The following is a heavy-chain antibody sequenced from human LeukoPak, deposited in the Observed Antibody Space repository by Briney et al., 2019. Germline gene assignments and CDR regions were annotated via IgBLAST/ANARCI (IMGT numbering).Heavy chain of an antibody. D-gene: IGHD1-1*01. CDR2: ISTRSSYL. Sequence: GGSLRLSCAASGFTFSTYTMNWVRQAPGKGLQWVSSISTRSSYLYYADSVKGRFTISRDDAKNSLYLQLNSLRAEDTAVYYCATLASTDGYWGQGTLVTVSS. J-gene: IGHJ4*02. V-gene: IGHV3-21*01. CDR3: ATLASTDGY. CDR1: GFTFSTYT.